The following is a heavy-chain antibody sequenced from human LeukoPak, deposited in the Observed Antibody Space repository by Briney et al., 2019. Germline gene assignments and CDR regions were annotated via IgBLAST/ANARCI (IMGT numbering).Heavy chain of an antibody. CDR2: VYYTGST. D-gene: IGHD7-27*01. Sequence: PSETLSLTCTVSGASISSDYWNWIRQPPGKGLEWIGYVYYTGSTEYNPSLRSRVTISLEMSKHQFSLDLTSVTAADTAVYYCATNTGTVFDYWGQGALVTVSS. J-gene: IGHJ4*02. V-gene: IGHV4-59*01. CDR1: GASISSDY. CDR3: ATNTGTVFDY.